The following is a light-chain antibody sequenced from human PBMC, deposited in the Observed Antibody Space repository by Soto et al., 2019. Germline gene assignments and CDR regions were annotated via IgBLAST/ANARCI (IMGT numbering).Light chain of an antibody. CDR2: EGS. J-gene: IGLJ1*01. CDR3: CSYAGSRTYV. Sequence: QSALTQPASVSGSPGQSITISCTGTSSDVGSYNLVSWYQQHPGIAPKLMLYEGSKRPSGVSNRFSGSKSGNTASLTISGLQAEDEADYYCCSYAGSRTYVFGTGTKLT. CDR1: SSDVGSYNL. V-gene: IGLV2-23*01.